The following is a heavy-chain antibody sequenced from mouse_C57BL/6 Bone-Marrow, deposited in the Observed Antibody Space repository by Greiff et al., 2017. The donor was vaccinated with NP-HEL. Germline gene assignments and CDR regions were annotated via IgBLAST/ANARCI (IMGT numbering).Heavy chain of an antibody. V-gene: IGHV1-4*01. CDR1: GYTFTSYT. D-gene: IGHD3-2*02. CDR2: INPSSGYT. J-gene: IGHJ2*01. CDR3: ARETAQATYYFDY. Sequence: QVHVKQSGAELARPGASVKMSCKASGYTFTSYTMHWVKQRPGQGLEWIGYINPSSGYTKYNQKFKDKATLTADKSSSTAYMQLSSLTSEDSAVYYCARETAQATYYFDYWGQGTTLTVSS.